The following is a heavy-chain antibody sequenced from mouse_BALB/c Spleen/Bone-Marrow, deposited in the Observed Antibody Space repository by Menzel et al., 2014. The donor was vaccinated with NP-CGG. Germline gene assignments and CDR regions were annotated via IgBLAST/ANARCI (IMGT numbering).Heavy chain of an antibody. D-gene: IGHD2-4*01. Sequence: EVHLVESGGNLVKSGGSLKLSCAASGFTFXSYGMSWVRQTPEKRLEWVATISGGGSYTFYPDSVKGRFTISRDNAKNNLYLQLSSLRSEDTALYYCARHAYYDQTEVSFVYWGQGTLVTVSA. CDR3: ARHAYYDQTEVSFVY. J-gene: IGHJ3*01. V-gene: IGHV5-9-2*01. CDR2: ISGGGSYT. CDR1: GFTFXSYG.